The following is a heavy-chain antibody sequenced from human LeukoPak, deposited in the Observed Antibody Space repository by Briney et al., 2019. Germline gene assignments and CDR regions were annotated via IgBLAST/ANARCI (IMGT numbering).Heavy chain of an antibody. J-gene: IGHJ6*02. V-gene: IGHV3-30*18. CDR1: GFTFSSYG. Sequence: GGSLRLSCAASGFTFSSYGMHWVRQAPGKGLEWVAVISYDGSNKYYADSVKGRFTISRDNSKNTLYLQMNSLRAEDRAVYYCAKDRITIFGVVIAYYYYGMDVWGQGTTVTVSS. CDR2: ISYDGSNK. CDR3: AKDRITIFGVVIAYYYYGMDV. D-gene: IGHD3-3*01.